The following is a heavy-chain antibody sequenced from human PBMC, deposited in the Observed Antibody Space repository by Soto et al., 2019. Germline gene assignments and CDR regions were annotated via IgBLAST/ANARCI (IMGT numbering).Heavy chain of an antibody. CDR2: ISAYNGNT. CDR1: GYTFTSYG. CDR3: ARDGTRTYYDFWSFYINYYYYGMDF. J-gene: IGHJ6*02. Sequence: ASVKVSCKASGYTFTSYGISWVRQAPGQGLEWMGWISAYNGNTNYAQKLQGRVTMTTDTSTSTAYMELRSLRSDDTAVYYCARDGTRTYYDFWSFYINYYYYGMDFWGQGTTVTVSS. D-gene: IGHD3-3*01. V-gene: IGHV1-18*01.